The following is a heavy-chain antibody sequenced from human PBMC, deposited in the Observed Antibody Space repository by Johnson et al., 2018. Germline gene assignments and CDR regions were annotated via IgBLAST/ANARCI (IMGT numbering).Heavy chain of an antibody. D-gene: IGHD3-22*01. CDR3: AKDLSYYDSSGYYHAEYFQH. CDR2: ISYDGSNK. V-gene: IGHV3-30*18. Sequence: QVQLVQSGGGVVQPGRSLRLSCAASGFTFSSYGMHWVRQAPGKGLEWVAVISYDGSNKYYADSVKGRFTISRDNSKNTLYLQMNSLRAEDTAVYYCAKDLSYYDSSGYYHAEYFQHWGQGTLVTVSS. J-gene: IGHJ1*01. CDR1: GFTFSSYG.